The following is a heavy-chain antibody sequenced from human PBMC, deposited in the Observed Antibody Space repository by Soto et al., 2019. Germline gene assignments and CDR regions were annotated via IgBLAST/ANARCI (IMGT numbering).Heavy chain of an antibody. CDR1: GGSISSGDYY. Sequence: PSETLSLTCTVSGGSISSGDYYWSWIRQPPGKGLEWIGYIYYSGSTYYNPSLKSRVTISVDTSKNQFSLKLSSVTAADTAVYYCAREMIVVDGGFDYWGQGTLVPVSS. CDR2: IYYSGST. J-gene: IGHJ4*02. V-gene: IGHV4-30-4*01. CDR3: AREMIVVDGGFDY. D-gene: IGHD3-22*01.